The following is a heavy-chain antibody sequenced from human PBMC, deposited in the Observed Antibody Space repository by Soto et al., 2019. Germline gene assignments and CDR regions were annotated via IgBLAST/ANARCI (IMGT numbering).Heavy chain of an antibody. CDR2: IYHSGST. D-gene: IGHD2-8*01. J-gene: IGHJ4*02. CDR3: ARGHDANNN. V-gene: IGHV4-30-2*01. Sequence: QVQLQESGSGLVKPSQTLSLTCSVSGGSISSGGYSWSWIRQPPGQGLEWIGYIYHSGSTHYNPSRQIRVTISMDTSKNQFSLNLNSVTAADTAVYYCARGHDANNNWGQGTLVTVSS. CDR1: GGSISSGGYS.